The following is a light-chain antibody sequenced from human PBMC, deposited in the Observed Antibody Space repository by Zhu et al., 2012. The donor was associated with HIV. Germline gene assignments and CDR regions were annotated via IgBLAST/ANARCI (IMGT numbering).Light chain of an antibody. J-gene: IGKJ4*01. CDR3: QQYNNWPLT. CDR2: SAS. Sequence: ERVMTQSPATLSVSPGERATLSCRASQTVTSNLAWYQHTPGQAPRLLIYSASTRATGIPARFSGSGSGAEFTLTISSLQSEDFAVYYCQQYNNWPLTFSGGTKVEIK. CDR1: QTVTSN. V-gene: IGKV3-15*01.